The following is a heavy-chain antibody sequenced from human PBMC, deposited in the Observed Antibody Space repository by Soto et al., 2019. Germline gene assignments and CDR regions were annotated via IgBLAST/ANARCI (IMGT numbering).Heavy chain of an antibody. CDR3: ASLTDYGDYVGADYYYYYMDV. D-gene: IGHD4-17*01. V-gene: IGHV3-30*03. J-gene: IGHJ6*03. CDR1: GFTFSSYG. Sequence: QVQLVESGGGVVQPGRSLRLSCAASGFTFSSYGMHWVRQAPGKGLGWGAVISYDGSNKYYADSVKGRFTISRDNSKNTLYLQMNSLRAEDTAVYYCASLTDYGDYVGADYYYYYMDVWGKGTTVTVSS. CDR2: ISYDGSNK.